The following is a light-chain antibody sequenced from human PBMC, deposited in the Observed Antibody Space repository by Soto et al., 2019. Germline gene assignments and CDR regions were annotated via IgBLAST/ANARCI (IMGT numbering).Light chain of an antibody. J-gene: IGKJ4*01. CDR1: RSVNSN. V-gene: IGKV3-15*01. CDR3: QQYNDWPSLT. CDR2: GAS. Sequence: EIVMTQSPGTLSVSPGERATLSCRASRSVNSNLAWYQQKPGQSPRLLMYGASTRATGIPARLSGSGSGTGFTLTIRSLQPEDFAVYYCQQYNDWPSLTFGGGTKVEIK.